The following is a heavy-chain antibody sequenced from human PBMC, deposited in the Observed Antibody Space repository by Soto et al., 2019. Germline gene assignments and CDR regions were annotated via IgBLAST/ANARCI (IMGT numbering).Heavy chain of an antibody. Sequence: GGSLRLSCAASGSISTTTPLSWVRQAPGKGLEWVSTISGRGTNTYYADSVKGRFIISRDNLKNTVNLQMNGLGVEDTAIYYCATSFRYFDNWGQGTRVTVSS. J-gene: IGHJ4*02. CDR3: ATSFRYFDN. CDR2: ISGRGTNT. V-gene: IGHV3-23*01. CDR1: GSISTTTP.